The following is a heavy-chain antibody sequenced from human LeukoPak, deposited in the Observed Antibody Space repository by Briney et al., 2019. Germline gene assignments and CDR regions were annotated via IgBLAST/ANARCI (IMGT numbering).Heavy chain of an antibody. D-gene: IGHD3-10*01. J-gene: IGHJ4*02. CDR3: ARYGSGSNYFDY. CDR1: GFTFSDYY. CDR2: ISSSSSYT. V-gene: IGHV3-11*06. Sequence: GGSLRLSCAASGFTFSDYYMSWSRQAPGKGLEWVSYISSSSSYTNYADSVKGRFTISRDNAKNSLYLQMNSLRAEDTAVYYCARYGSGSNYFDYWGQGTLVTVSS.